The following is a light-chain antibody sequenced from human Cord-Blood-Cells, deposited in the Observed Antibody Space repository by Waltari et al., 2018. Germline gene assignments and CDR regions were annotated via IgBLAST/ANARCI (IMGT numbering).Light chain of an antibody. J-gene: IGKJ2*01. V-gene: IGKV1-39*01. CDR2: AAS. CDR1: QSISSY. Sequence: DIQRTQSPSSLSASVGDKIPITCRASQSISSYLNWYQQKPGKAPKLLIYAASSLQSGVPSRFSGSGSGTDFTLTISSLQPEDFATYYCQQSYSTPYTFGQGTKLEIK. CDR3: QQSYSTPYT.